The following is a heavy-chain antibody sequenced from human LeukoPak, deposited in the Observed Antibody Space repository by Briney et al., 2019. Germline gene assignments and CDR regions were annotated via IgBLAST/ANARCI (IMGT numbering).Heavy chain of an antibody. CDR2: ISSSSSYI. D-gene: IGHD2-21*02. Sequence: GGSLRLSCAASGFTLSSYSMNWVRQAPGKGLEWVSSISSSSSYIYYADSVKGRFTISRDNAKNSLYLQMNSLRAEDTAVYYCARDRGDCLFDYWGQGTLVTVSS. V-gene: IGHV3-21*01. CDR3: ARDRGDCLFDY. CDR1: GFTLSSYS. J-gene: IGHJ4*02.